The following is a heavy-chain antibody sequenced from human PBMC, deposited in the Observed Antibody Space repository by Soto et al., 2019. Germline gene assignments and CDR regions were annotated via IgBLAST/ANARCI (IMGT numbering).Heavy chain of an antibody. J-gene: IGHJ4*02. CDR2: IFHTGAT. D-gene: IGHD2-21*01. CDR3: ARRRIVPTTNFDY. CDR1: GASISSSSFY. Sequence: ETLSLTCTVSGASISSSSFYWGWIRQPPGKGLEWIGHIFHTGATYQNPTLKSRLRMSVDTSKNQFSLNLSSVTATDTAVYYCARRRIVPTTNFDYWGQGTLVTVSS. V-gene: IGHV4-39*01.